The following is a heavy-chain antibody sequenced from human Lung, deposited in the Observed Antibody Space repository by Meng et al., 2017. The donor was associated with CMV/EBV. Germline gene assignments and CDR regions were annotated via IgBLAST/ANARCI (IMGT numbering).Heavy chain of an antibody. D-gene: IGHD5-24*01. Sequence: HAPLPESGPCLCKPPQTLSLTFTFSGGSIGSGGYYGSWIRQHPGKGLEWIGYIYYTGSTFYNPSLKSRVTISVDTSKNQFSLKLIPATAADTAVYYCAREAGRDGYATPKFDYWGQGTLVTVSS. CDR1: GGSIGSGGYY. CDR3: AREAGRDGYATPKFDY. J-gene: IGHJ4*02. V-gene: IGHV4-31*03. CDR2: IYYTGST.